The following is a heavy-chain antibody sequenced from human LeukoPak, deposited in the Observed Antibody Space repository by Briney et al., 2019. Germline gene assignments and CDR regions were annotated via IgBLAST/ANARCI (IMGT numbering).Heavy chain of an antibody. D-gene: IGHD6-19*01. V-gene: IGHV3-7*03. CDR1: GFTFSSYC. CDR2: IKQDGSEK. CDR3: ARGPDGSSGWYYYYGMDV. J-gene: IGHJ6*04. Sequence: GGSLRLSCAASGFTFSSYCMSWVRQAPGKGLEWVANIKQDGSEKYYVDSVKGRFTISRDNAKNSLYLQMNSLRAEDTAVYYCARGPDGSSGWYYYYGMDVWGEGTTVTVSS.